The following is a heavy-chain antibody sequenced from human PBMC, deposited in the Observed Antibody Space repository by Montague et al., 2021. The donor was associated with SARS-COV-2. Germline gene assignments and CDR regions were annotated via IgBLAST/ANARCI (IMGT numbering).Heavy chain of an antibody. D-gene: IGHD3-22*01. CDR1: GFTFSTYW. Sequence: SLRLSCAASGFTFSTYWMHWVRQVPGKGLVWVSRISTDDGSTTTYADSVKGRFTISRDNAENSLYLQMNSLRAEDTALYYCAKAHYYDSSGYDNWGQGTLVTVSS. CDR3: AKAHYYDSSGYDN. J-gene: IGHJ4*02. V-gene: IGHV3-74*01. CDR2: ISTDDGSTT.